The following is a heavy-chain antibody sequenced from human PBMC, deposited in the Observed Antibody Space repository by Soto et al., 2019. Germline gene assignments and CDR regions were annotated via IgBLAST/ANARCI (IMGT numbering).Heavy chain of an antibody. CDR3: ARDNGITMVRAVLDY. J-gene: IGHJ4*02. V-gene: IGHV3-33*01. CDR1: GFTFSSYG. CDR2: IWYDGSNK. Sequence: QVQLVGSGGGVVQPGRSLRLSCAASGFTFSSYGMHWVRQAPGKGLEWVAVIWYDGSNKYYADSVKGRFTISRDNSKNTLYLQMNSLRAEDTAVYYCARDNGITMVRAVLDYWGQGTLVTVSS. D-gene: IGHD3-10*01.